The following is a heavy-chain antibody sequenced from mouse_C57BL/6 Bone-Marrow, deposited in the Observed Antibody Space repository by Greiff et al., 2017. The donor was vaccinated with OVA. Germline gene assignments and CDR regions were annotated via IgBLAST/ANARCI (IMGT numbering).Heavy chain of an antibody. CDR3: ARSSYWGAMDY. D-gene: IGHD3-1*01. J-gene: IGHJ4*01. CDR1: GYTFTSYG. CDR2: IYPRSGNT. Sequence: QVQLQQSGAELARPGASVKLSCKASGYTFTSYGISWVKQRTGQGLEWIGEIYPRSGNTYYNEKFKGKATLTADKASSTAYMQFSSLTSEDSAIYYCARSSYWGAMDYWGQGTSVTVSS. V-gene: IGHV1-81*01.